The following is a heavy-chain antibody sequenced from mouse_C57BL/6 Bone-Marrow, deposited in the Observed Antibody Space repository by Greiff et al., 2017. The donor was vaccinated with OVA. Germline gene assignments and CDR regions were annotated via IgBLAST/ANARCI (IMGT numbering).Heavy chain of an antibody. CDR3: ARSMRIYYDYEFAY. J-gene: IGHJ3*01. CDR2: INPSSGYT. CDR1: GYTFTSYW. V-gene: IGHV1-7*01. Sequence: VQLQQSGAELAKPGASVKLSCKASGYTFTSYWMHWVKQRPGQGLEWIGYINPSSGYTKYNQKFQDKATWTADKSSSTAYMQLSSLTYEDSAVDYCARSMRIYYDYEFAYWGQGTLVTVSA. D-gene: IGHD2-4*01.